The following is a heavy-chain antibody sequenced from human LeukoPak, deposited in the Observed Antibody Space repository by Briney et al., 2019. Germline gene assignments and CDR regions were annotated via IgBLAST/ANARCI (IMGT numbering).Heavy chain of an antibody. CDR1: GFTFGSYN. CDR2: ISVSGGTT. V-gene: IGHV3-23*01. Sequence: GGSLRLSCAASGFTFGSYNMNWVRQAPGKGLEWVSAISVSGGTTYYADSMKGRFTISRDSSKNTLYLQMSSLRAEDTAVYYCARSSSGYGIFDCWGQGTLVTVSS. D-gene: IGHD3-22*01. CDR3: ARSSSGYGIFDC. J-gene: IGHJ4*02.